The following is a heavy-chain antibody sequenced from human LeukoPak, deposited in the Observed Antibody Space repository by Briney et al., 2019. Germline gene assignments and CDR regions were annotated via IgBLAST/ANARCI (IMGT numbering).Heavy chain of an antibody. Sequence: SETLSLTCAVSGASISSYYWSWIRQPPGKGLEWIGYIYYSGSTNYNPSLKSRVTISVDTSKNQFSLKLSSVAAADTAVYYCARSGGSSSWYGYFQHWGQGTLVTVSS. D-gene: IGHD6-13*01. CDR3: ARSGGSSSWYGYFQH. V-gene: IGHV4-59*08. J-gene: IGHJ1*01. CDR2: IYYSGST. CDR1: GASISSYY.